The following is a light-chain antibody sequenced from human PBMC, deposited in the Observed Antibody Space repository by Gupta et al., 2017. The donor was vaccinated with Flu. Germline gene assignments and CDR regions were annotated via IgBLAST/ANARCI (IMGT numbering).Light chain of an antibody. V-gene: IGLV3-21*03. CDR3: KAWDNIRDHGV. J-gene: IGLJ2*01. CDR2: END. Sequence: SSVRTDSPSVSVAPGKPARITCGGHNIASKNVHWYQQKPGAAPGFLVYENDDRPSGIPERFSGSKSGTTATLNITRLQGGDEADYYCKAWDNIRDHGVFGGGTKLTVL. CDR1: NIASKN.